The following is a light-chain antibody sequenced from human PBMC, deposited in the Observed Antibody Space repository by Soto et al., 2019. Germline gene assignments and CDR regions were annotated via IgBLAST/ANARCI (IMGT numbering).Light chain of an antibody. CDR3: QQYHEWPSWA. Sequence: EIAMTQSPATLSVSPGERATLSCRASQSVSSDLAWYQQKPGQAPRLLIYGASTRATGFPARFSGSGSGTGFTLTISSVQSEDIALYYCQQYHEWPSWAFGQGTKVDIK. CDR2: GAS. J-gene: IGKJ1*01. CDR1: QSVSSD. V-gene: IGKV3-15*01.